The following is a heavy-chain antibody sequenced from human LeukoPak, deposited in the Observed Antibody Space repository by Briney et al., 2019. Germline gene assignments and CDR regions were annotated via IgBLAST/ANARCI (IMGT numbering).Heavy chain of an antibody. J-gene: IGHJ6*03. CDR2: IFYSGST. CDR1: GGSISSYY. Sequence: PSQTLSLTCTVSGGSISSYYLSWIRQPPGKGLEWIGNIFYSGSTNYNPSLKSRVTISVDTSKNQFSLKLTSLTAADTAVYYCARTAGYYYYMDVWGKGTTVTVSS. CDR3: ARTAGYYYYMDV. V-gene: IGHV4-59*01.